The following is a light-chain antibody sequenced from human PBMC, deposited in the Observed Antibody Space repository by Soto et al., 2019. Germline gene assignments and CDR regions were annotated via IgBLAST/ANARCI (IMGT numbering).Light chain of an antibody. Sequence: EIVMTQSPATLSVSPGERATLSCRASQSVSSNLAWYQQKPGQAPRLLIYGASTRATGIPARFSGSGSGTEFTLTISSLQSEDGAVYYCQHYGSSPETFGQGTKVDNK. CDR2: GAS. CDR3: QHYGSSPET. CDR1: QSVSSN. J-gene: IGKJ1*01. V-gene: IGKV3-15*01.